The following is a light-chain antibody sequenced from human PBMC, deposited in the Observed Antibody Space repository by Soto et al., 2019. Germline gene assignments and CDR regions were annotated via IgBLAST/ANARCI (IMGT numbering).Light chain of an antibody. CDR3: QQYETSPT. CDR1: LSLSNNY. CDR2: GAS. Sequence: EIVLTQSPGTLSVSAGERATLPCRASLSLSNNYLTWYQQKPGQPPTVLIYGASIRATGIPDRFSGSGSGTDFTLTINRLEPEDFAVYYCQQYETSPTFGQGTKV. J-gene: IGKJ1*01. V-gene: IGKV3-20*01.